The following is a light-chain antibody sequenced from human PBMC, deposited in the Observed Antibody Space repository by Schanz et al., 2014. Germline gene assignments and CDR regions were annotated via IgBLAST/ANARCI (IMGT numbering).Light chain of an antibody. J-gene: IGKJ5*01. CDR1: QSVSSN. Sequence: EIVLTQSPGTLSLSPGERATLSCRASQSVSSNYLAWYQQKPGQAPRLLLYGASTRATGIPARFSGRGSGTEFTLTIRGLQSEDFAVYYCQQYYYWPQITFGQGTRLEIK. CDR3: QQYYYWPQIT. V-gene: IGKV3-15*01. CDR2: GAS.